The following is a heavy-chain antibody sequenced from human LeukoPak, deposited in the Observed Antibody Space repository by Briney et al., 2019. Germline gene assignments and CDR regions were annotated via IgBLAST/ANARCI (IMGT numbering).Heavy chain of an antibody. CDR3: ARYISSGNDY. V-gene: IGHV4-59*08. CDR1: GGSISPYY. D-gene: IGHD6-13*01. J-gene: IGHJ4*02. CDR2: LYYTVRT. Sequence: SETLSLTCTVSGGSISPYYWSWIRQPPGRGLEWIAYLYYTVRTSSNPSLRSRVTTSIDTSNNQFSLKLSSVTAADTGVYYCARYISSGNDYWGQGSLVTVSS.